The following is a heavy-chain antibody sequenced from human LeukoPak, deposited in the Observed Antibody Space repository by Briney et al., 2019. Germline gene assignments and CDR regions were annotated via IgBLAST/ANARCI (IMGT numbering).Heavy chain of an antibody. CDR1: GYTFTGYY. V-gene: IGHV1-2*02. Sequence: ASVKVSCKASGYTFTGYYMHWVRQAPGQGLEWMGWINPNSGGTNYAQKFQGRVTMTRDTSISTAYMELSRLRSDDTAVYYCAREEIGVVVVPAASFFDLWGRGTLVTVSS. D-gene: IGHD2-2*01. J-gene: IGHJ2*01. CDR3: AREEIGVVVVPAASFFDL. CDR2: INPNSGGT.